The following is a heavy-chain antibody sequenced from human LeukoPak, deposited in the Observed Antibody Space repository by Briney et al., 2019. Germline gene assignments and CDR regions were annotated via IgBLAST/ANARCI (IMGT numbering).Heavy chain of an antibody. D-gene: IGHD3-16*01. J-gene: IGHJ4*02. Sequence: ASVKVSCKASGYTFTSYYMHWVRQAPGQGLEWMGIINPSGGSTSYAQKFQGRVTMTRDTSTSTVYMELSSLRSEDTAVYYCARDPKPDILTFGGPTGGYFDFWGQGTLVTVSS. V-gene: IGHV1-46*01. CDR2: INPSGGST. CDR1: GYTFTSYY. CDR3: ARDPKPDILTFGGPTGGYFDF.